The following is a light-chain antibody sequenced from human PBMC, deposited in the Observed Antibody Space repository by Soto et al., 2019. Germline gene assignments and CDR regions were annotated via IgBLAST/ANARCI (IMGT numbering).Light chain of an antibody. J-gene: IGLJ2*01. Sequence: QSVLTQPASVSGSPGQSITISCTGTSSDVGAYNFVSWYQQHPGKAPKVMIYDVSYRPSGVSNRFSGTKSGNTSSLTISGLQAEDEADYYCSSYTSSNIRDVVFGGGTKVTVL. CDR2: DVS. CDR1: SSDVGAYNF. CDR3: SSYTSSNIRDVV. V-gene: IGLV2-14*03.